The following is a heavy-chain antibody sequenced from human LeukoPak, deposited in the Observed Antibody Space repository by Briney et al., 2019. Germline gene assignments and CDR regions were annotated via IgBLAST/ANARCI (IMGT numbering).Heavy chain of an antibody. J-gene: IGHJ6*03. CDR1: GGSISSYY. V-gene: IGHV4-59*01. CDR3: AREAAAGWNYYYYYMDV. CDR2: IYYSGST. Sequence: SETLSLTCTVSGGSISSYYWSWIRQPPGKGLEWIGYIYYSGSTNYNPSLKSRVTISVDTSKNQFSLKLSSVTAADTAVYYCAREAAAGWNYYYYYMDVWGKGTTVTVSS. D-gene: IGHD6-13*01.